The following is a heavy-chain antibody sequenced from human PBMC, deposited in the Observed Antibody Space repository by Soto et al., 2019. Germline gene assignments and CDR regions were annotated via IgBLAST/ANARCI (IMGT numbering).Heavy chain of an antibody. CDR3: TLYCSGVTCSGH. CDR1: GFTFSSYA. J-gene: IGHJ4*02. D-gene: IGHD2-15*01. CDR2: ISDSGGST. Sequence: EVQLLESGGGLVQPGGSLRLSCAASGFTFSSYAMTWVRQAPGKGLDWVAAISDSGGSTYYADSVKGRFTISRDNSKNTVYLQMSSLRAEDTAVYYCTLYCSGVTCSGHWGQGTLVTVSS. V-gene: IGHV3-23*01.